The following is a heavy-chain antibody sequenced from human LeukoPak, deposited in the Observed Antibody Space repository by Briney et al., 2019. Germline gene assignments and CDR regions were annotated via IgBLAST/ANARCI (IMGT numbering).Heavy chain of an antibody. Sequence: PGQSLRLSCAASGFTFSNFAMHWVRQAPGKGLEWVAVIYNDGSIKYYADSVKGRFTISRDNSKNTLYLQMNSLRAEDTAVYYCAREDMTTVTTRWAFDIWGQGSMVTVSS. CDR3: AREDMTTVTTRWAFDI. V-gene: IGHV3-30*04. D-gene: IGHD4-17*01. CDR2: IYNDGSIK. J-gene: IGHJ3*02. CDR1: GFTFSNFA.